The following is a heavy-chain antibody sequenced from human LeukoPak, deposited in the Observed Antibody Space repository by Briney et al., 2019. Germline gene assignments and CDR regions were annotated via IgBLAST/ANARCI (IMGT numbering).Heavy chain of an antibody. CDR1: GHSISSGSY. D-gene: IGHD3-10*01. CDR3: ARTYYYGSFEKNRFDP. J-gene: IGHJ5*02. V-gene: IGHV4-38-2*01. CDR2: MYHSGST. Sequence: SETLSLTCAVSGHSISSGSYWGWIRQPPGKGLKWIGSMYHSGSTFYNPSLMSRVTISVDTSNNQFSLKLSSVTAADTAVYYCARTYYYGSFEKNRFDPWGQGTLVTVSS.